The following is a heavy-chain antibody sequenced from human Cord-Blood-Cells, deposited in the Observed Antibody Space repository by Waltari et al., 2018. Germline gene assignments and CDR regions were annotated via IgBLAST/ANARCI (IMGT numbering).Heavy chain of an antibody. Sequence: EVQLVESGGGLVQPGGSLRLSCAASGFTFSSSWMSWVSQAPGKGLEWVANKKQDGSEKYYVDSVKGRFTISRDNAKNSLYLQMNSLRAEDTAVYYCASQTGKDDAFDIWGQGTMVTVSS. J-gene: IGHJ3*02. CDR3: ASQTGKDDAFDI. CDR2: KKQDGSEK. CDR1: GFTFSSSW. D-gene: IGHD1-1*01. V-gene: IGHV3-7*01.